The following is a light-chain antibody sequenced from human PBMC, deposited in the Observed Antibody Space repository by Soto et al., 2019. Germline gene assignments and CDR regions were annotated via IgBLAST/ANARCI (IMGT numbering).Light chain of an antibody. J-gene: IGKJ1*01. CDR2: KAS. CDR1: QSISGW. V-gene: IGKV1-5*03. CDR3: QQYNNFPRT. Sequence: DIQMTQSPSTLSASVGDRVSITCRASQSISGWLAWYQQKPGKAPRLLIYKASTLESGVPSRFSGSGSGTEFTLTISSLQPDDSATYYCQQYNNFPRTFGQGTKVDI.